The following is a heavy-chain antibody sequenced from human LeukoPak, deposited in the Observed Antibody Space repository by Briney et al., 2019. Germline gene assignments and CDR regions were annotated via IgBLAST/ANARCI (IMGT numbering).Heavy chain of an antibody. CDR3: AKKGAVGIAAAAFDC. Sequence: GGSLRLSCAASGFTFSSYGMHWVRQAPGKGLEWVAFTSYDGSHNYYADSVKGRFTISRDNSKNTLYLQMNSLRAEDTAVYYCAKKGAVGIAAAAFDCWGQGTLVTVSS. CDR1: GFTFSSYG. CDR2: TSYDGSHN. V-gene: IGHV3-30*18. J-gene: IGHJ4*02. D-gene: IGHD6-13*01.